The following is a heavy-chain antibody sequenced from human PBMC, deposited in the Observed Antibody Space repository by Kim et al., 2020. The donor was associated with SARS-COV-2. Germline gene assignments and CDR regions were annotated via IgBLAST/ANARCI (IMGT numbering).Heavy chain of an antibody. V-gene: IGHV3-30-3*01. CDR1: GFTFSSYA. D-gene: IGHD6-19*01. CDR2: ISYDGSNK. Sequence: GGSLRLSCAASGFTFSSYAMHWVRQAPGKGLEWVAVISYDGSNKYYADSVKGRFTISRDNSKNTLYLQMNSLRAEDTAVYYCARDPSPYSSGSDAFDIWGQGTMVTVSS. CDR3: ARDPSPYSSGSDAFDI. J-gene: IGHJ3*02.